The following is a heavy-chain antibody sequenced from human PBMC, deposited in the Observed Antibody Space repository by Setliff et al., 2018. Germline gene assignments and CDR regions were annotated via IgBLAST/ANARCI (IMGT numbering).Heavy chain of an antibody. J-gene: IGHJ6*03. CDR2: SSTSGCT. Sequence: PSETLSLTCTVSGGSISGDSWSWIRQPPGKGLEWIGYSSTSGCTNCNPSLESRVTISVDTSKNQVSLKLTSVTVADTAVYYCARRPYQHYDSSGYSVNYYMDVWGKGTTVTVSS. D-gene: IGHD3-22*01. V-gene: IGHV4-4*08. CDR1: GGSISGDS. CDR3: ARRPYQHYDSSGYSVNYYMDV.